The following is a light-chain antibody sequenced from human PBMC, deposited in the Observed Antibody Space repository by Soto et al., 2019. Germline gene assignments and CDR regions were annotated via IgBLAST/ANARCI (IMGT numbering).Light chain of an antibody. CDR1: SSNIGAGYD. CDR3: QSYDSSLVRGV. J-gene: IGLJ2*01. Sequence: QLVLTQPPSVSGAPGQRVTISCTGSSSNIGAGYDVHWYQQLPGTAPKLLIYGNSNRPSGVPDRFSGSKSGTSASLAITGLQAEDEADYYCQSYDSSLVRGVFGGGTKLTVL. CDR2: GNS. V-gene: IGLV1-40*01.